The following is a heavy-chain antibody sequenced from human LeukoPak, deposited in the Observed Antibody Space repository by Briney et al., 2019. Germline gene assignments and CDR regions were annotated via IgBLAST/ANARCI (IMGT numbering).Heavy chain of an antibody. J-gene: IGHJ4*02. V-gene: IGHV1-2*02. D-gene: IGHD5-18*01. CDR2: INPNNGGT. CDR1: GNTFTGYY. CDR3: ARDPYSNYFDY. Sequence: ASVKVSCKASGNTFTGYYMHWVRQAPGQGLEWMGWINPNNGGTNYAQKFQGRVTMTRDTSISTAYMELNRLRSDDTAVYYCARDPYSNYFDYWGQGTLVTVSS.